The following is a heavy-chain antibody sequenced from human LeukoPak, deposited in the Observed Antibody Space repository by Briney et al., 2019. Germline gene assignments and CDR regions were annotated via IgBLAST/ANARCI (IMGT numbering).Heavy chain of an antibody. Sequence: MSSETLSLTCAVSGYHLSSGYYWGWLRQPLGKGLQWIGSGFHIGMTYYNPSLKSRVTISLDTSRNEVSLKPNSMTAADTAVYFCVRYTSKGQPPMIRVAFPDHWGRGTLVTVSS. CDR3: VRYTSKGQPPMIRVAFPDH. V-gene: IGHV4-38-2*01. CDR2: GFHIGMT. D-gene: IGHD3-22*01. J-gene: IGHJ4*01. CDR1: GYHLSSGYY.